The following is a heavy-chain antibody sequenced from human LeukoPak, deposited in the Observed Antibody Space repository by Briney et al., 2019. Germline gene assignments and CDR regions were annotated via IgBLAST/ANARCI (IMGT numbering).Heavy chain of an antibody. V-gene: IGHV4-34*01. CDR3: AAADTVDY. CDR1: GGSFCGYY. J-gene: IGHJ4*02. D-gene: IGHD6-13*01. Sequence: KPSENLSLTCAVYGGSFCGYYWSWIRQPPGKGLEWIGEINHSESTNYNPSLKSRVTISVDTSKNQFSLKLSSVTAADTAVYYCAAADTVDYWGQGTLVTVSS. CDR2: INHSEST.